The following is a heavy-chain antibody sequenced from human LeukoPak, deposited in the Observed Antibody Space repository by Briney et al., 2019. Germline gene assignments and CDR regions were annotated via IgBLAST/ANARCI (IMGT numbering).Heavy chain of an antibody. J-gene: IGHJ4*02. CDR3: ARDHVAPGLIFDY. CDR1: GFTFSSHW. V-gene: IGHV3-7*03. CDR2: INQDGSEK. D-gene: IGHD3-16*01. Sequence: PGGSLRLSCAASGFTFSSHWMGWVRQAPGKGLEWVANINQDGSEKHYVDSVKGRFTISRDNAKNSLYLEMSSLRAEDTAVYYCARDHVAPGLIFDYWGQGTLVTVSS.